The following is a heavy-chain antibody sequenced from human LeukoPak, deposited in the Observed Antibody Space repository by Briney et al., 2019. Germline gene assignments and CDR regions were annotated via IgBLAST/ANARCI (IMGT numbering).Heavy chain of an antibody. CDR1: GFTFSSYA. CDR2: ISYDGSNK. V-gene: IGHV3-30*04. J-gene: IGHJ4*02. D-gene: IGHD2-15*01. CDR3: ARDRGYCSGGSCYSFSSDY. Sequence: GGSLRLSCAASGFTFSSYAMHWVRQAPGKGLEWVAVISYDGSNKYYADSAKGRFTISRDNSKNTLYLQMNSLRAEDTAVYYRARDRGYCSGGSCYSFSSDYWGQGTLVTVSS.